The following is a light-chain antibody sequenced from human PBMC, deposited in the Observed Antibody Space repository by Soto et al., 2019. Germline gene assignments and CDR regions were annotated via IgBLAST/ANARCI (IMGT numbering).Light chain of an antibody. Sequence: QSVLTQPLSASGTPGQRVTISCSGSSSNIGSNTVNWYQQLPGTAPKLLIYSNNQRPSGVPDRFSGSKSGTSASLAISGLQSEDEADYYCAAWDDSSYVFGTGTKLTVL. CDR2: SNN. V-gene: IGLV1-44*01. CDR3: AAWDDSSYV. J-gene: IGLJ1*01. CDR1: SSNIGSNT.